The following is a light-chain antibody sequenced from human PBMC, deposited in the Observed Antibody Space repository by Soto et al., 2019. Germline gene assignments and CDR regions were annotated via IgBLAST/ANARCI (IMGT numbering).Light chain of an antibody. J-gene: IGLJ2*01. V-gene: IGLV2-14*01. CDR1: SSDVGGYDY. CDR3: RSYASSSTLV. Sequence: QSVLTQPASVSGSPGQSITISCTGTSSDVGGYDYVSWYQQHPGKVPKLMIYDVSSRPSGVSNRFSGSKSGNTASLTISGLQAEYQADYYCRSYASSSTLVFGGGTKLTVL. CDR2: DVS.